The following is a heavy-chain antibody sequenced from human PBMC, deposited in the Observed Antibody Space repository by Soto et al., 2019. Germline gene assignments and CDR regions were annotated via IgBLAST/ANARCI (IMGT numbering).Heavy chain of an antibody. D-gene: IGHD2-2*01. CDR2: MYSGGET. V-gene: IGHV3-66*01. CDR3: ARRKYCSSTTCFDY. J-gene: IGHJ4*02. CDR1: GFPVSISY. Sequence: EFQLVESGGALVQPGGSLRLSCAASGFPVSISYMSWVRQVPGKGLEWVSIMYSGGETYYAASVKRRFIVSRDNSKNTLDLQMTSLRAEDTGVYYCARRKYCSSTTCFDYWGQGTLVTVAS.